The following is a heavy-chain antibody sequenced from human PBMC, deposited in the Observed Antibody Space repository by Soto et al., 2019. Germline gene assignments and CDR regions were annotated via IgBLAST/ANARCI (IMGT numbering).Heavy chain of an antibody. J-gene: IGHJ6*02. CDR3: ARAAYCTNGVCYRVPHYYYYGMDV. D-gene: IGHD2-8*01. CDR1: GGSISSGGYY. CDR2: IYYSGST. Sequence: LSLTCTVSGGSISSGGYYWSWIRQHPGKGLEWIGYIYYSGSTYYNPSLKSRVTISVDTSKNQFSLKLSSVTAADTAVYYCARAAYCTNGVCYRVPHYYYYGMDVWGQGTTVTVSS. V-gene: IGHV4-31*03.